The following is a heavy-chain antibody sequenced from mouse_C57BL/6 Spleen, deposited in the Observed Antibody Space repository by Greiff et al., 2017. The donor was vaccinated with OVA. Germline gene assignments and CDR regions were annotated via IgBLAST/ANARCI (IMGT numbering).Heavy chain of an antibody. Sequence: QVQLQQSGAELVRPGSSVKLSCKASGYTFTSYWMHWVKQRPIQGLEWIGNIDPSDSETHYNQKFKDKATLTVDKSSSTAYMQLSSLTSEDSAVYYCARWDDGYPNYFDYWGQGTTLTVSS. D-gene: IGHD2-3*01. V-gene: IGHV1-52*01. CDR2: IDPSDSET. CDR3: ARWDDGYPNYFDY. J-gene: IGHJ2*01. CDR1: GYTFTSYW.